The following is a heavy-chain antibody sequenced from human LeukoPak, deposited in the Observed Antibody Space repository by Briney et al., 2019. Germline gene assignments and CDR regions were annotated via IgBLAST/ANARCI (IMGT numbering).Heavy chain of an antibody. V-gene: IGHV3-66*02. CDR1: GFTVSSNY. CDR2: IYGGGSST. CDR3: AREGDQALVVDAFDI. Sequence: GGSLRLSCAASGFTVSSNYMSWVRQAPGKGLEWVSVIYGGGSSTYYADSVKGRFTISRDPSKNTLYLQMNSLRAEDTAVYYCAREGDQALVVDAFDIWGQGTMVTVSS. D-gene: IGHD2-15*01. J-gene: IGHJ3*02.